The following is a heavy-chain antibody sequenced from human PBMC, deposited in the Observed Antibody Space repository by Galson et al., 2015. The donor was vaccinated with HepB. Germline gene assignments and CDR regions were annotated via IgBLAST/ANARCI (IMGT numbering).Heavy chain of an antibody. CDR2: INTNTGTP. CDR1: GYTFTSYV. Sequence: KVSCKASGYTFTSYVINWVRQAPGQGLEWMGGINTNTGTPTYAQGFTGRFVFSLDTSVSTAYLQISSLKTEDTAVYYCARVTSIYDFSSRAYSYYYYGMDVWGQGTTVAVSS. D-gene: IGHD6-19*01. V-gene: IGHV7-4-1*02. CDR3: ARVTSIYDFSSRAYSYYYYGMDV. J-gene: IGHJ6*02.